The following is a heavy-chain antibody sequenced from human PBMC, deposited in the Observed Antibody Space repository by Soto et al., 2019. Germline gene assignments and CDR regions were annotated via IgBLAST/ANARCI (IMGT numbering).Heavy chain of an antibody. CDR2: ISSGRTYT. CDR3: ATMGSGYYYDY. D-gene: IGHD3-22*01. V-gene: IGHV3-21*01. CDR1: GFTFSRYS. J-gene: IGHJ4*02. Sequence: EVQLVESGGGLVKPGGSLRLSCAASGFTFSRYSMNWVRQAPGKGLEWVSSISSGRTYTDYADSVKGRFTISGDNAKNSLYLQMNSLRAEDTAVYYCATMGSGYYYDYCGQGTLVTVSS.